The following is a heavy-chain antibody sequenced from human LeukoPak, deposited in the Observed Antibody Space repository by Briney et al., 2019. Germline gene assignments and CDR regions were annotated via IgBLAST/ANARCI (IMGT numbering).Heavy chain of an antibody. J-gene: IGHJ4*02. V-gene: IGHV3-48*01. D-gene: IGHD2-15*01. CDR2: ISSGSSTI. CDR1: GVSFTSYT. CDR3: ARGYCSGGSCYNLDY. Sequence: GGSLRLSCAASGVSFTSYTMIWVRQAPGKGLEWTSYISSGSSTIYYADSVKGRFTISRDNAKNSLYLQLNSLRAEDTAVYYCARGYCSGGSCYNLDYWGQGTLVTVSS.